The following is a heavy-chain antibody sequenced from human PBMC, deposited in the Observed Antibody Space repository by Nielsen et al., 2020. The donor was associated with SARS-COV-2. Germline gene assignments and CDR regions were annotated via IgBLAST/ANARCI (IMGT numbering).Heavy chain of an antibody. CDR3: AREPTYYYGMDV. Sequence: GGSLRLSCAASGFTFSSYEMNWVRQAPGKGLEWVSYISSSGSTIYYADSVKGRFTISRDNAKNSLYLQMNSLRAEDTAVYYCAREPTYYYGMDVWGQGTTVTVSS. CDR2: ISSSGSTI. J-gene: IGHJ6*02. CDR1: GFTFSSYE. V-gene: IGHV3-48*03.